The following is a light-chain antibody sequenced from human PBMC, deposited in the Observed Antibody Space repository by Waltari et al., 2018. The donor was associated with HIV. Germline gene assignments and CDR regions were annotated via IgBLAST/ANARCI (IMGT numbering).Light chain of an antibody. CDR2: DVY. Sequence: QSALTQPASVSGSPGQSITISCTWTSSDVGAYDYVPWYQQHPGKVPKLLIYDVYNRPSRISNRFSGSKSGNTASLTISGLQAEDEAHYYCASFTSGRLNVFGTGTKVTVL. J-gene: IGLJ1*01. CDR3: ASFTSGRLNV. CDR1: SSDVGAYDY. V-gene: IGLV2-14*03.